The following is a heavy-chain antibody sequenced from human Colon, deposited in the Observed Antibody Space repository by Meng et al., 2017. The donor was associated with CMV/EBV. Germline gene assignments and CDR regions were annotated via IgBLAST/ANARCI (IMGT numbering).Heavy chain of an antibody. CDR2: ISYDGSRQ. V-gene: IGHV3-30*18. D-gene: IGHD3-22*01. CDR1: GCIFSNCG. J-gene: IGHJ4*02. CDR3: AKLRHSYDSSGFTVDY. Sequence: SGCIFSNCGMHWVRQGPGKGLEWVAFISYDGSRQYYADSLKGRFIISKDDSKDTLYLQMNSLRTDDTAVYYCAKLRHSYDSSGFTVDYWGRGTLVTVSS.